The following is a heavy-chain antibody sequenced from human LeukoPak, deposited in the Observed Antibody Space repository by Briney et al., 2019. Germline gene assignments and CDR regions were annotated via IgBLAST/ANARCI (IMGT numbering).Heavy chain of an antibody. Sequence: SGPATVKPTQTLTLTCTFSGFSLSTSGVGVGWIRQPSGKALEWLALIYWDDDKRYSTSLKTRLTITKYTSKNQVVLTMTNMDPMDTATYDCAHKSVDCSGSSCYPTFDYWGQGTLVAVSP. J-gene: IGHJ4*02. CDR2: IYWDDDK. CDR3: AHKSVDCSGSSCYPTFDY. V-gene: IGHV2-5*02. D-gene: IGHD2-15*01. CDR1: GFSLSTSGVG.